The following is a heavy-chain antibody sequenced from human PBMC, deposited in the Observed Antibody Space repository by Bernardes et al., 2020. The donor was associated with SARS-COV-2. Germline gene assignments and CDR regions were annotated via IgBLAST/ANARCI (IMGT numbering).Heavy chain of an antibody. J-gene: IGHJ2*01. V-gene: IGHV4-59*01. CDR1: GGSISSYY. Sequence: SETLSLTCTVSGGSISSYYWSWIRQPPGKGLEWIGYIYYSGSTNYNPSLKSRVTISVDTSKNQFSLKLSSVTAADTAVYYCARGFYGTDWYFDLWGRGTLVTVSS. CDR2: IYYSGST. CDR3: ARGFYGTDWYFDL. D-gene: IGHD3-10*01.